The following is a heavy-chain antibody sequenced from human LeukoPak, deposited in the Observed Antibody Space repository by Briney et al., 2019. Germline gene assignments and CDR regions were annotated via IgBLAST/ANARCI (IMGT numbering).Heavy chain of an antibody. CDR2: MNPNSGNT. J-gene: IGHJ3*02. Sequence: GASVKVSCKASGYTFTGYYMHWVRQATGQGLEWMGWMNPNSGNTGYAQKFQGRVTMTRDTSISTAYMELSRLRSDDTAVYYCARVYYGGGAFDIWGQGTMVTVSS. CDR1: GYTFTGYY. CDR3: ARVYYGGGAFDI. D-gene: IGHD3-10*01. V-gene: IGHV1-2*02.